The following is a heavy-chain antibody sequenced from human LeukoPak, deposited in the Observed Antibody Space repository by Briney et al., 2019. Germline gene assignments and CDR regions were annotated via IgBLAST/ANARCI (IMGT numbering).Heavy chain of an antibody. J-gene: IGHJ4*02. D-gene: IGHD3-22*01. Sequence: PSETLSLTCTVSGGSISSYYWSWIRQPPGKGLEWIGYIYYSGSTNYNPSLKSRVTISVDTSKNQFSLKLSSVTAADTAVYYCARLITMIVVVGFDYWGQGTLVTVSS. CDR3: ARLITMIVVVGFDY. CDR1: GGSISSYY. CDR2: IYYSGST. V-gene: IGHV4-59*01.